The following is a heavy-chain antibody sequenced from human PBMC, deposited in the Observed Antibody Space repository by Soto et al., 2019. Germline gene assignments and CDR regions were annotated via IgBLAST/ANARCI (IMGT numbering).Heavy chain of an antibody. D-gene: IGHD2-15*01. CDR1: GYSIISGSYF. CDR2: IYYTGTT. J-gene: IGHJ5*02. CDR3: ARDNPSPFQYSPAGWFDP. V-gene: IGHV4-61*01. Sequence: SETLSLTCNVPGYSIISGSYFWSWIRQPPGKALEWIGYIYYTGTTSYNPSLGGRVTISLDTSKAQFSLKLTSVTAADAAVYFCARDNPSPFQYSPAGWFDPWGPGISVTVSS.